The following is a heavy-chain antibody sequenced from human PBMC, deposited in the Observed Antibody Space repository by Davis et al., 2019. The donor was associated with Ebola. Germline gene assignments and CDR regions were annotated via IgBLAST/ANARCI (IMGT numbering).Heavy chain of an antibody. Sequence: PSETLSLTCTVSGASIKGNNWSWIRQPPGKGLEWIGYIYNVGSTDYNPSLESRVTISFDTSKSQLSLKLTSVTAADTGVYYCAKFTSHWLWSPYGLDVWGRGTTVSVSS. CDR1: GASIKGNN. V-gene: IGHV4-59*13. CDR3: AKFTSHWLWSPYGLDV. D-gene: IGHD3-3*01. J-gene: IGHJ6*02. CDR2: IYNVGST.